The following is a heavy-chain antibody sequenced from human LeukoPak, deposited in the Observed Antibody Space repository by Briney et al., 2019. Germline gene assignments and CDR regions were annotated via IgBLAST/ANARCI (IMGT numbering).Heavy chain of an antibody. CDR1: GGTFSSYA. Sequence: SVKVSCKASGGTFSSYAISWVRQAPGQGLEWMGGIIPIFGTANYAQKFQGRVTITADEPTSTAYMELSSLRSGATAVYYCASQYYYGSGSYYHFDYWGQGTLVTVSS. CDR3: ASQYYYGSGSYYHFDY. J-gene: IGHJ4*02. V-gene: IGHV1-69*01. D-gene: IGHD3-10*01. CDR2: IIPIFGTA.